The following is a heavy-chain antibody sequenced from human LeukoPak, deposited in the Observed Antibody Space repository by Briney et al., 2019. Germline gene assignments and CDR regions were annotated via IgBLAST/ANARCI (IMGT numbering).Heavy chain of an antibody. J-gene: IGHJ4*02. CDR2: IIPILGIA. D-gene: IGHD2-21*02. Sequence: SVKVSCKASGGTFSSYTISWVRQAPGQGLQWMGRIIPILGIANYAQKFQGRVTITADKSTSTAYMELSSLRSEDTAVYYCATKGYCGGDCHFDYWGQGTLVTVSS. CDR3: ATKGYCGGDCHFDY. V-gene: IGHV1-69*02. CDR1: GGTFSSYT.